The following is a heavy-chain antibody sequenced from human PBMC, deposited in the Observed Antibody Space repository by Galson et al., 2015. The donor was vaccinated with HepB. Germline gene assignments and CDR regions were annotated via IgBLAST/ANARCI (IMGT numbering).Heavy chain of an antibody. J-gene: IGHJ5*02. CDR1: GYTFTSYY. D-gene: IGHD3-10*01. Sequence: SVKVSCKASGYTFTSYYIHWVRQAPGHGLEWMGIVNPSGDITRYAQKFQGRVTMTRDTSTSTVYMELSSLRSEDTAVYYCARDYEPFGVDPWGQGTLVTVSS. V-gene: IGHV1-46*01. CDR2: VNPSGDIT. CDR3: ARDYEPFGVDP.